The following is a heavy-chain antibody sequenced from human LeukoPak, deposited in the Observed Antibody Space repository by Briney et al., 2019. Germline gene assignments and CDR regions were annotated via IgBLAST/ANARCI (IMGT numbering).Heavy chain of an antibody. CDR3: ARGGYRCGDGYNLCY. D-gene: IGHD5-24*01. CDR2: INHSGST. V-gene: IGHV4-34*01. CDR1: GGSVSDFY. J-gene: IGHJ4*02. Sequence: SETLSLTCSVYGGSVSDFYWSWIRPPPGKGRVGIAEINHSGSTNYNPSLKSRVTISVATSKNQFSLKLNSVTAADTAVYYCARGGYRCGDGYNLCYWGQGTLVTVSS.